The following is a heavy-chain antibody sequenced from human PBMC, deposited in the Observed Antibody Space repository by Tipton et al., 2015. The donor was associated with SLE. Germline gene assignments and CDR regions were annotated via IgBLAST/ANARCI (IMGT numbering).Heavy chain of an antibody. CDR1: GGSISSYY. Sequence: LRLSCTVSGGSISSYYWSWIRQPPGKGLEWIGYIFDSGSTNYNPSLKSRLTLSIDTSKNQFSLKLSSVTAADTAVYYCARADYYDFWSGYYTGWGQGTLVTVSS. J-gene: IGHJ4*02. D-gene: IGHD3-3*01. CDR3: ARADYYDFWSGYYTG. V-gene: IGHV4-59*08. CDR2: IFDSGST.